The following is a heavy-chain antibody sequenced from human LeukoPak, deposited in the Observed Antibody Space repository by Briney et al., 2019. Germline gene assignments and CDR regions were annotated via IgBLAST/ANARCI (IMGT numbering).Heavy chain of an antibody. Sequence: VASVKVSCKASGYTFTSYGISWVRQAPGQGLEWMGWISAYNGNTNYAQKLQGRVTMTTDTSTSTAYMELRSLRSDDTAVYYCARDYRSIAAAGTVQYYYYYGMDVWGQGTTVTVSS. D-gene: IGHD6-13*01. CDR1: GYTFTSYG. CDR2: ISAYNGNT. J-gene: IGHJ6*02. CDR3: ARDYRSIAAAGTVQYYYYYGMDV. V-gene: IGHV1-18*01.